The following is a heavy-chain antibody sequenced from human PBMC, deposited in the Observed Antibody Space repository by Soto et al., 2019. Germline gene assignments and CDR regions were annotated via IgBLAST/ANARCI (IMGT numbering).Heavy chain of an antibody. Sequence: LTKTVAYGTSIGGGYYWSRNKQHLWKGLEWIGYIYYSGSTYYNPSLKSRVTISVDTSKNQFSLKLSSVTAADTAVYYCATAAGGILTGYYAFDFRGQGTL. CDR2: IYYSGST. CDR1: YGTSIGGGYY. J-gene: IGHJ4*02. D-gene: IGHD3-9*01. CDR3: ATAAGGILTGYYAFDF. V-gene: IGHV4-31*02.